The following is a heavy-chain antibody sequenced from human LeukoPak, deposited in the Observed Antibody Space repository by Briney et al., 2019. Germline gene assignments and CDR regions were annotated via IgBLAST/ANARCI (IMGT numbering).Heavy chain of an antibody. D-gene: IGHD2-2*01. CDR1: GYTFTGYY. V-gene: IGHV1-2*06. CDR3: ARDDHCSSTSCYDH. J-gene: IGHJ4*02. Sequence: ASVKVSCKASGYTFTGYYMHWVRQAPGQGLEWMGRINPNSGGTNHAQKFQGRVTMTRDTSISTAYMELSRLRSDDTAVYYCARDDHCSSTSCYDHWGQGTLVTVSS. CDR2: INPNSGGT.